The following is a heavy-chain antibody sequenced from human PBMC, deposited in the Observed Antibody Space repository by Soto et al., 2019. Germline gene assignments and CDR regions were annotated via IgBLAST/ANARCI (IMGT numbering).Heavy chain of an antibody. CDR2: FSDCGSNT. Sequence: EVQLLESGGGLVQPGGSLRLSCAASGFSFSSYAMNWVRQAPGKGLECVSAFSDCGSNTYYTDSVKGRFTISRDNSKDPVFLQMNSLRAEDTAVYYCAILDSRTLYTGYYFDYWGPGTLVTVSS. J-gene: IGHJ4*02. CDR3: AILDSRTLYTGYYFDY. CDR1: GFSFSSYA. D-gene: IGHD6-13*01. V-gene: IGHV3-23*01.